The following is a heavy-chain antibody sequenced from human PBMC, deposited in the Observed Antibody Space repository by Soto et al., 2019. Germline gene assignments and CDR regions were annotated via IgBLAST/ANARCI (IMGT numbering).Heavy chain of an antibody. Sequence: GGSLRLSCAASGFTFSSYAMSWVRQAPGKGLEWVSAISGSGGSTYYADSVKGRFTISRDNSKNTLYLQMNSLRAEDTAVYYCARKGYCSSTSCYTPLGGMDVWGQGTTVTVSS. J-gene: IGHJ6*02. V-gene: IGHV3-23*01. D-gene: IGHD2-2*02. CDR1: GFTFSSYA. CDR2: ISGSGGST. CDR3: ARKGYCSSTSCYTPLGGMDV.